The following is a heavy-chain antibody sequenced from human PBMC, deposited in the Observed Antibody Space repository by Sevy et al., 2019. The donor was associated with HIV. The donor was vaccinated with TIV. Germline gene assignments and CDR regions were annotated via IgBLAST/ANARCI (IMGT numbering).Heavy chain of an antibody. D-gene: IGHD3-3*01. Sequence: GSLRLSCAASGFPFSSYSMNWVRQAPGKGLEWVPSISSSSSYIYYADSVKGRFTISRDNAKNSLYLQMNSLRAEDTAVYYCARGGVTIFGVVTQYYYGMDVWGQGTTVTVSS. CDR1: GFPFSSYS. CDR3: ARGGVTIFGVVTQYYYGMDV. CDR2: ISSSSSYI. V-gene: IGHV3-21*01. J-gene: IGHJ6*02.